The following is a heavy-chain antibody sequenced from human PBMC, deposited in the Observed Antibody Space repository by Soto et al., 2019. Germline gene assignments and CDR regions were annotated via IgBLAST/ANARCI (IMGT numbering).Heavy chain of an antibody. J-gene: IGHJ4*02. D-gene: IGHD2-21*01. CDR3: ARVQFRQYENMFDY. V-gene: IGHV3-53*01. CDR2: INGGGSST. CDR1: GVTGISNY. Sequence: VGSLRLSCVASGVTGISNYMSCVRQATRKGLEWVSAINGGGSSTFYADSEKGRFVISRDNSKNTIKQQLDSLRAEDTFFYFCARVQFRQYENMFDYWGQGALVTVSS.